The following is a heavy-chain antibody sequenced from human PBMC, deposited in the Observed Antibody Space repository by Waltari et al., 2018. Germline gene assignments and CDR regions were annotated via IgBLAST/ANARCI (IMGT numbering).Heavy chain of an antibody. D-gene: IGHD3-10*01. CDR1: GGSVSSYY. CDR2: IYYSGST. Sequence: QVQLQESGPGLVKPSETLSLTCTVSGGSVSSYYWRWIRQPPGKGLAWIGYIYYSGSTNYNPSLKSRVTISVDTSKNQFSLKLSSVTAADTAVYYCARGYGSGSYYKKGYYYYYMDVWGKGTTVTVSS. J-gene: IGHJ6*03. V-gene: IGHV4-59*02. CDR3: ARGYGSGSYYKKGYYYYYMDV.